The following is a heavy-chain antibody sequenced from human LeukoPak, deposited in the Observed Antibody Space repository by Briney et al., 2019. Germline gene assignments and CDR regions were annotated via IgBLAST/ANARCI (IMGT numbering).Heavy chain of an antibody. J-gene: IGHJ3*01. CDR3: ATNPHSGSWG. CDR1: GFTFSDYY. Sequence: PGGSLRLSRVPSGFTFSDYYMSWIRQAPGKGLEWVSYISSSSSYTNYADSVKGRFTIYRDNANNSLYLQMNSLRDEDTAVYYCATNPHSGSWGWGQGTMVTVSS. CDR2: ISSSSSYT. V-gene: IGHV3-11*06. D-gene: IGHD1-26*01.